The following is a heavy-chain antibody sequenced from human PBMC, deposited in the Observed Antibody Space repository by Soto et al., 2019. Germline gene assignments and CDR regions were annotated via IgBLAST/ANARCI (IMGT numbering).Heavy chain of an antibody. CDR2: IGRGNT. CDR3: ARENDPYGFEL. Sequence: QVQLVQSGATQEKPGSSVKVSCEAFGYSFDSYAYSWVRQAPGQGLEWMGRIGRGNTNYAQKLQGRVTMTTDTSTNTAYMELRSLRSDDTALYYCARENDPYGFELWGQGTVVTVSS. V-gene: IGHV1-18*01. J-gene: IGHJ3*01. CDR1: GYSFDSYA.